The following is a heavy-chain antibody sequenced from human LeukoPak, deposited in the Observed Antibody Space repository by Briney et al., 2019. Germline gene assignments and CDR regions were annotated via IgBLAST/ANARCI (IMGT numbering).Heavy chain of an antibody. Sequence: PGGSLRLSCAASGFTFSSYSMNWVRQAPGKGLEWVSSISSSSSYIYYADSVKGRFTISRDNAKNSLYLQMNSLRAEDTAVYYCARAFGGYGYFDYWGQGTLVTVSS. CDR1: GFTFSSYS. CDR3: ARAFGGYGYFDY. V-gene: IGHV3-21*01. J-gene: IGHJ4*02. D-gene: IGHD5-12*01. CDR2: ISSSSSYI.